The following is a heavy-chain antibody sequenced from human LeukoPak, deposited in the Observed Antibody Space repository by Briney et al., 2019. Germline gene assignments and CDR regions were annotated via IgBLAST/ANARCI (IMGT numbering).Heavy chain of an antibody. V-gene: IGHV1-2*02. Sequence: ASVKVSCKASGYTFTGYYMHWVRQAPGQGLEWMGWINPNSGGTNYVQKFQGRVTMTRDTSLSTAYMELSRLRSDDTAVYYCARDRTGIGWQLAKNYYYYYMDVWGKETTVTVSS. CDR2: INPNSGGT. CDR1: GYTFTGYY. D-gene: IGHD1-14*01. CDR3: ARDRTGIGWQLAKNYYYYYMDV. J-gene: IGHJ6*03.